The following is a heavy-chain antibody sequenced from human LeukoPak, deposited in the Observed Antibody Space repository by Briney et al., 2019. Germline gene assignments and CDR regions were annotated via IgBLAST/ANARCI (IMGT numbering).Heavy chain of an antibody. CDR3: ARRNSPGGWFDP. CDR2: IYYSGST. Sequence: SETLSLTCTVSGGSISSGDYYWSWIRQPPGKGLEWIGYIYYSGSTYYNPSLKSRVTISVDTSKNQFSLKLSSVTAADTAVYYCARRNSPGGWFDPWGQGTLVTVSS. CDR1: GGSISSGDYY. V-gene: IGHV4-30-4*08. J-gene: IGHJ5*02. D-gene: IGHD2-21*01.